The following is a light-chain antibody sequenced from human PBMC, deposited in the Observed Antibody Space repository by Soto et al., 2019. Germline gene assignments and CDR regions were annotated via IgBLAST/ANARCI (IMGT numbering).Light chain of an antibody. CDR2: GAS. CDR1: ESVSSSY. V-gene: IGKV3D-15*01. Sequence: EIVLRQSTNTLSLSPGERATLSCWASESVSSSYLAWYQQRPGQAPRLLIYGASSRATGIPARFSGSGSGTEFTLTISSLQSEDFAVYYCQQYNNWPPWTFGQGTKVDIK. CDR3: QQYNNWPPWT. J-gene: IGKJ1*01.